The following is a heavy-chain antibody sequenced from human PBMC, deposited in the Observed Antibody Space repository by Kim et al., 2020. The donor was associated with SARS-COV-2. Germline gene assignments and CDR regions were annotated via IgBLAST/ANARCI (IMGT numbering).Heavy chain of an antibody. CDR3: AKKAQSGSYFNYNYFDV. D-gene: IGHD3-10*01. J-gene: IGHJ4*02. Sequence: SETLSLTCSVSGGSISSGGYYWNWIRQHPGKGLEWIGSIFYTGSTYYNPSLKSRLTISVDTSKNQFFLNLISVTAADTAVYFCAKKAQSGSYFNYNYFDVGAQGTQVPVSS. CDR1: GGSISSGGYY. V-gene: IGHV4-31*03. CDR2: IFYTGST.